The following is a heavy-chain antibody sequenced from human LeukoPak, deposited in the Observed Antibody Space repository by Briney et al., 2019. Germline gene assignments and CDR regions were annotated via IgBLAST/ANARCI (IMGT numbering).Heavy chain of an antibody. Sequence: GGSLRLSCAASGFTFSSYEMNWVRQAPGKGLEWVSYISSSGSTIYYADSVKGRFTISRDNSKNSLYLQMNSLRAEDTALYYCAKASWSGYYPGPVTAIDFDYWGQGTLVTVSS. CDR2: ISSSGSTI. CDR1: GFTFSSYE. J-gene: IGHJ4*02. CDR3: AKASWSGYYPGPVTAIDFDY. V-gene: IGHV3-48*03. D-gene: IGHD3-3*01.